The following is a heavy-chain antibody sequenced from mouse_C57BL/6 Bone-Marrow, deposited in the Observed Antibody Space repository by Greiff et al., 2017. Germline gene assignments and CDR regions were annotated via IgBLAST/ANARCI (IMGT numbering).Heavy chain of an antibody. Sequence: EVNVVESEGGLVQPGSSMKLSCTASGFTFSDYYMAWVRQVPEKGLEWVANINYDGSSTYYLDSLKSRFIISRDNAKNILYLQMSSLKSEDTATYYCARPRDGGFAYWGQGTLVTVSA. CDR2: INYDGSST. CDR3: ARPRDGGFAY. J-gene: IGHJ3*01. D-gene: IGHD2-10*02. CDR1: GFTFSDYY. V-gene: IGHV5-16*01.